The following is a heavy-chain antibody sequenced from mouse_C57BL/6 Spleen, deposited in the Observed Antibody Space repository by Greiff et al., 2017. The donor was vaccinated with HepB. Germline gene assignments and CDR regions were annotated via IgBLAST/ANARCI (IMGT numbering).Heavy chain of an antibody. V-gene: IGHV5-17*01. D-gene: IGHD1-1*01. CDR1: GFTFSDYG. Sequence: EVMLVESGGGLVKPGGSLKLSCAASGFTFSDYGMHWVRQAPEKGLEWVAYISSGSSTIYYADTVKGRFTISRDNAKNTLVLQMTSLRSEDTAMYYCASGNYYAMDYWGQGTSVTVSS. CDR2: ISSGSSTI. CDR3: ASGNYYAMDY. J-gene: IGHJ4*01.